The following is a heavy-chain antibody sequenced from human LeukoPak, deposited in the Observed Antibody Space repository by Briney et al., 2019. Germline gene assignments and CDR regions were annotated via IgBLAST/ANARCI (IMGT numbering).Heavy chain of an antibody. CDR2: IYYSGST. Sequence: SETLSLTCTVSGGSISGSNYYWGWIRQPPGKGLEWIANIYYSGSTYYNPSLKSRVTISVDTSKNQFSLKLSSVTAADTAVYYCARAPSEQGYSSSWFDPWGQGTLVTVSS. D-gene: IGHD6-13*01. CDR3: ARAPSEQGYSSSWFDP. CDR1: GGSISGSNYY. J-gene: IGHJ5*02. V-gene: IGHV4-39*07.